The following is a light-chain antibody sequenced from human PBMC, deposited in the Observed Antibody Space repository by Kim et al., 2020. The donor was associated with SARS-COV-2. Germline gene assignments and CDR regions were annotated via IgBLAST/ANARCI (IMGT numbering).Light chain of an antibody. CDR1: SSDVGGYNY. Sequence: GQSMTISCTGTSSDVGGYNYVSWYQQHPGKAPQLMIYDVSNRPSGVSNRFSGSKSGNTASLTISGLQAEDEADYYCSSYTSSSNVVFGGGTQLTVL. CDR3: SSYTSSSNVV. V-gene: IGLV2-14*03. CDR2: DVS. J-gene: IGLJ2*01.